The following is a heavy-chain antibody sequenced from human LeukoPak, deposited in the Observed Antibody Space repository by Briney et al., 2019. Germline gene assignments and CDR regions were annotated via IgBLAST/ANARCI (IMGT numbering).Heavy chain of an antibody. Sequence: GGSLRLSCAASGFTFSTYWMSWVRQAPGKGLEWVADTKEDGGEKYYVDSVKGRFTISRDNAENSLYLQMNSLRAEDTAVYYCARRSVAGSLDYWGQGTLVTVSS. CDR3: ARRSVAGSLDY. D-gene: IGHD6-19*01. CDR1: GFTFSTYW. CDR2: TKEDGGEK. V-gene: IGHV3-7*01. J-gene: IGHJ4*02.